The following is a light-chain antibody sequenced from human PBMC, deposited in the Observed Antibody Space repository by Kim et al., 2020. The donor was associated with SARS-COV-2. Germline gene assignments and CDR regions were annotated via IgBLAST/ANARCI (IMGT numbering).Light chain of an antibody. CDR3: SSYAGSNNWV. CDR1: SSDVGNYNN. V-gene: IGLV2-8*01. J-gene: IGLJ3*02. CDR2: DVT. Sequence: GQSVNISCTGTSSDVGNYNNGSWYQRHPGKAPKRMIYDVTERPSGVPDRFSGSKSGNTASLTVSGLQAEDEADYYCSSYAGSNNWVFGGGTQLTVL.